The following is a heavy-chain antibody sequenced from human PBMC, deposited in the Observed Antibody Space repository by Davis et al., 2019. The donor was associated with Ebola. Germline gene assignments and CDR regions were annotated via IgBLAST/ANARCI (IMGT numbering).Heavy chain of an antibody. CDR1: GYIFTTYA. V-gene: IGHV1-18*01. CDR3: ARDSADDILTGYYNWGWFDP. D-gene: IGHD3-9*01. J-gene: IGHJ5*02. Sequence: AASVKVSCKASGYIFTTYAIHWVRQAPGQRLEWMGWISAYNGNTNYAQKLQGRVTMTTDTSTSTAYMELRSLRSDDTAVYYCARDSADDILTGYYNWGWFDPWGQGTLVTVSS. CDR2: ISAYNGNT.